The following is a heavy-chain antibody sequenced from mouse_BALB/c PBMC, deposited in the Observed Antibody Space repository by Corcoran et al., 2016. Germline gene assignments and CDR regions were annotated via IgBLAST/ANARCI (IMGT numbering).Heavy chain of an antibody. D-gene: IGHD1-1*01. CDR3: AYYYGSSYFDY. CDR2: IDPFNGGT. CDR1: GYSFTSYY. J-gene: IGHJ2*01. V-gene: IGHV1S135*01. Sequence: ELQLQQSGPELMKPGASVKISCKASGYSFTSYYMHWVKQSHGKSLEWIGYIDPFNGGTSYNQKFKGKATLTVDKSSSTAYMHLSSLTSEDSAVYYCAYYYGSSYFDYCGQGTTLTVSS.